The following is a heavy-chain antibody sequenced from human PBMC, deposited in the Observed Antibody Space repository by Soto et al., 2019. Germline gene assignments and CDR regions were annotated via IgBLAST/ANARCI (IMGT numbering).Heavy chain of an antibody. V-gene: IGHV4-30-2*01. D-gene: IGHD6-19*01. CDR1: GVSISSGGYS. CDR3: ARAGGLGAVAVDY. Sequence: SETLSLTCAVSGVSISSGGYSLRWIRPPPGKGLEWIGYIYHSGSTYYNPSLKSRVTISVDRSKNQFSLKLSSVTAADTAVYYCARAGGLGAVAVDYWGQGTLVTVSS. J-gene: IGHJ4*02. CDR2: IYHSGST.